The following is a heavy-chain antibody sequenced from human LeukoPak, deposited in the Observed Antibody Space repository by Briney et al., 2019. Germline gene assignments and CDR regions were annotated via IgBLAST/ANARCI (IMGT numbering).Heavy chain of an antibody. V-gene: IGHV3-7*01. Sequence: PGGSLRLSCAASGFTFNTYWMSWVRRAPGKGLEWLANIKQDGSERYYADSVKGRFTISRDNAKNSLYLQMNSLRAEDTAVYYCARKTVAVAGKFDYWGQGTLATVSS. CDR1: GFTFNTYW. CDR3: ARKTVAVAGKFDY. J-gene: IGHJ4*02. CDR2: IKQDGSER. D-gene: IGHD6-19*01.